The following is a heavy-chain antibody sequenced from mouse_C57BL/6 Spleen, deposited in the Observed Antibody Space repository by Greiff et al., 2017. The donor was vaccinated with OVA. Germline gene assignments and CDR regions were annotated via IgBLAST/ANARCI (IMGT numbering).Heavy chain of an antibody. J-gene: IGHJ4*01. V-gene: IGHV3-6*01. Sequence: EVKLVESGPGLVKPSQSLSLTCSVTGYSITSGYYWNWIRQFPGNKLEWMGYISYDGSNNYNPSLKNRISITRDTSKNQFFLKLNSVTTEDTATYYCARGEGYDAMDYWGQGTSVTVSS. CDR2: ISYDGSN. CDR3: ARGEGYDAMDY. CDR1: GYSITSGYY.